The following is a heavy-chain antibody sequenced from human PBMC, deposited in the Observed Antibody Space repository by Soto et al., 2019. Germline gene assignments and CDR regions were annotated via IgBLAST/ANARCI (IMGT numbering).Heavy chain of an antibody. CDR3: ARDTGYCSSTSCYPGAFDI. D-gene: IGHD2-2*01. V-gene: IGHV1-69*13. CDR2: IIPIFGTA. J-gene: IGHJ3*02. CDR1: GGTFSSYA. Sequence: EASVKVSCKAPGGTFSSYAISWVRQAPGQGLEWMGGIIPIFGTANYAQKFQGRVTITADESTSTAYMELSSLRSEDTAVYYCARDTGYCSSTSCYPGAFDIWGQGTMVTVSS.